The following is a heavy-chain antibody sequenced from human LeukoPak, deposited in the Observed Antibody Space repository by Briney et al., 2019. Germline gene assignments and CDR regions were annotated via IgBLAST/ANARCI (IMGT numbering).Heavy chain of an antibody. CDR2: ISAGGVDT. Sequence: GGSLRLSCAASGFTFSNYTMTWVRQPPGKGLEWVSAISAGGVDTFYADSVRGRFTISRDNSKSTLYLQMNSLRAEDTAVYYCAAKEGLTGYLSGSFDYWGKGTLVTVSS. J-gene: IGHJ4*02. CDR3: AAKEGLTGYLSGSFDY. V-gene: IGHV3-23*01. CDR1: GFTFSNYT. D-gene: IGHD3-9*01.